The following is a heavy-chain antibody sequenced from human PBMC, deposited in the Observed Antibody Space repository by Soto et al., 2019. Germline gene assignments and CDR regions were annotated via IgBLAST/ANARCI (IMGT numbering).Heavy chain of an antibody. CDR3: AARSDFRFYYSDMDV. J-gene: IGHJ6*02. CDR2: INAGNGNT. CDR1: GYTFTSYA. Sequence: ASVKVSCKASGYTFTSYAMHWVRQAPGRRLEWMGWINAGNGNTKYSQKFQGRVTITRDTSASTAYMELGSLRSEDTAVYYCAARSDFRFYYSDMDVWGQGTTVTVSS. D-gene: IGHD3-3*01. V-gene: IGHV1-3*01.